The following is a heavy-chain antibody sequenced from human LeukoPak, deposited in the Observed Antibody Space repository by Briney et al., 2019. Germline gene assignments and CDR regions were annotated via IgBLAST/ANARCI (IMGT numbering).Heavy chain of an antibody. D-gene: IGHD6-19*01. CDR3: ARDVLGQWLVSYYYYYMDV. V-gene: IGHV6-1*01. J-gene: IGHJ6*03. Sequence: SQTLSLTCAISGDSVSSNSAAWNWIRQSPSRGLEWLGRTYYRSKWYNDYAVSVKSRITINPDTSKNQFSLQLNSVTPEDTAVYYCARDVLGQWLVSYYYYYMDVWGKGTTVTVSS. CDR1: GDSVSSNSAA. CDR2: TYYRSKWYN.